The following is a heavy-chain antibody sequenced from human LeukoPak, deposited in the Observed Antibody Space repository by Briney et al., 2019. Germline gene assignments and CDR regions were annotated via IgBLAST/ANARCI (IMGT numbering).Heavy chain of an antibody. V-gene: IGHV4-39*01. CDR1: GGSVSSSNYH. CDR3: ASSPGSSTSWFHFDN. J-gene: IGHJ4*02. CDR2: LYSTGIT. Sequence: SETLSLTCTVSGGSVSSSNYHWAWIRQSPGMGLEWIGTLYSTGITSQNPDASLKIRVTLSVDTSRNQFSLELRSLTAADTAIFYRASSPGSSTSWFHFDNWGQGTLVTVSS. D-gene: IGHD2-2*01.